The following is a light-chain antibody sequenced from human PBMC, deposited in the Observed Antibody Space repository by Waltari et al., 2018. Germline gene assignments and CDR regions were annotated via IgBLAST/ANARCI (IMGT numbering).Light chain of an antibody. CDR2: KAS. CDR3: QQYNSYSWT. Sequence: DIQMTQYPTTMSASVGDRVTINCRASQSISSWLAWYQQKPGKAPKLLIYKASSLESGVPSRFNGSGSGTEFTLTISSLQPDDFATYYCQQYNSYSWTFGQGTKVEIK. J-gene: IGKJ1*01. V-gene: IGKV1-5*03. CDR1: QSISSW.